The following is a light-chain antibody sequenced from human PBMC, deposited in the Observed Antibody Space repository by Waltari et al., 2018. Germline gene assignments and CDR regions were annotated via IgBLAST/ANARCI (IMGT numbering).Light chain of an antibody. Sequence: EIVLTQSPGTLSLSPGERATLSCRASQSVSSSYLAWYQQKAGQAPRLLIYGASNRATGIPDRFSGTGSGTVFTLTINRLEPEDCAVYYCQHYGGSPLFTFGPGTRLDI. CDR1: QSVSSSY. V-gene: IGKV3-20*01. J-gene: IGKJ3*01. CDR3: QHYGGSPLFT. CDR2: GAS.